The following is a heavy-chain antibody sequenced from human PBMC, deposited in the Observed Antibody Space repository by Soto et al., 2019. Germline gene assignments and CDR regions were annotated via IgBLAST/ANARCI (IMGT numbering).Heavy chain of an antibody. CDR2: IFPLTDIP. CDR1: GGTFRNYP. CDR3: ARGPLVVLNYFES. Sequence: QVQLVQSGSEVKKPGSSVKVSYKASGGTFRNYPINWVRQAPGQGLEWMGSIFPLTDIPDYAQNFQARLTISADKSTSTAYMELSSLTSDDTAMYFCARGPLVVLNYFESWGQATLVTVSS. V-gene: IGHV1-69*02. J-gene: IGHJ4*02.